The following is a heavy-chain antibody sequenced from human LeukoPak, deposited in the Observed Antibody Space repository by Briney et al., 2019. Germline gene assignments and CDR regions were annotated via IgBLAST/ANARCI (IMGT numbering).Heavy chain of an antibody. CDR3: ASFSGYSSGWYGDGY. Sequence: GASVEVSCKASGYTFTSYGISWVRQAPGQGLEWMGWISAYNGNTNYAQKLQGRVTMTTDTSTSTAYMELRSLRSDDTAVYYCASFSGYSSGWYGDGYWGQGTLVTVSS. D-gene: IGHD6-19*01. CDR1: GYTFTSYG. CDR2: ISAYNGNT. V-gene: IGHV1-18*01. J-gene: IGHJ4*02.